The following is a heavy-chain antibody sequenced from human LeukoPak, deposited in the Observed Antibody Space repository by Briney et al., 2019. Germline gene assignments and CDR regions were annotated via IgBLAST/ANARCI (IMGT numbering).Heavy chain of an antibody. V-gene: IGHV3-30*03. J-gene: IGHJ6*02. CDR1: GITFSDSG. CDR2: ISYDGSNK. CDR3: ARAYCSGGSCYSGYYFYGMDV. D-gene: IGHD2-15*01. Sequence: GGSLRLSCAASGITFSDSGMHWVRHAPGKGLEWVALISYDGSNKYYTDSVKGRFTISRDNSKNTMYMQMNILRAEDTAVYHCARAYCSGGSCYSGYYFYGMDVWGQGTTVTVSS.